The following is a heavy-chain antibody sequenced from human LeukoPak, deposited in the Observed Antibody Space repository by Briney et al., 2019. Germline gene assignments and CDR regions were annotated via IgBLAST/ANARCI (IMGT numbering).Heavy chain of an antibody. V-gene: IGHV1-2*02. CDR2: INPNSGDT. D-gene: IGHD2-15*01. CDR1: GYTFTGYY. CDR3: ARVYGYCSGGSCYPDYYGMDV. Sequence: GASVKVSCKASGYTFTGYYMHWVRPAPGQGLEWMGWINPNSGDTNYAQKLQGRVTMTTDTSTSTAYMELRSLRSDDTAVYYCARVYGYCSGGSCYPDYYGMDVWGQGTTVTVSS. J-gene: IGHJ6*02.